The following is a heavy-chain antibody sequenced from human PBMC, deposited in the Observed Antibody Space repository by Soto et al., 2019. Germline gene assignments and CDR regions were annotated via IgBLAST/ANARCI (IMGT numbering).Heavy chain of an antibody. Sequence: EVQLVESGGGLVQPGGSLRLSCAASGFTFSSFWMSWGRQVPGKGLEWVANIKEDGSEKYDVDSVKGRFTISRDNVKNSLYMQMKGLGAEDTAVYYCAREGRYQNYYYFGIDVWGQGTTVTVSS. V-gene: IGHV3-7*04. J-gene: IGHJ6*02. D-gene: IGHD2-2*01. CDR1: GFTFSSFW. CDR3: AREGRYQNYYYFGIDV. CDR2: IKEDGSEK.